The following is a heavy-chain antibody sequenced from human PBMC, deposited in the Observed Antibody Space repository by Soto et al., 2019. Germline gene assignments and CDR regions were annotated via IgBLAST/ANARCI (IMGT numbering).Heavy chain of an antibody. Sequence: RSNSMSITRIVCGECFRNANYDWVWKRQPPGEGLEWIGSFYYDGRTYYNASLKSRVIISVDTSKNHFSLMLTSVTAADTAVYYCARRSHIVVVPTWGQGTLVTVSS. J-gene: IGHJ4*02. V-gene: IGHV4-39*02. CDR1: GECFRNANYD. D-gene: IGHD2-21*01. CDR3: ARRSHIVVVPT. CDR2: FYYDGRT.